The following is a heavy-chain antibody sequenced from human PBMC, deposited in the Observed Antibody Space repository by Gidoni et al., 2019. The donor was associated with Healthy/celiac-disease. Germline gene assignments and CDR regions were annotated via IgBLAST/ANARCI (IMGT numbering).Heavy chain of an antibody. CDR2: ISSSSSTI. CDR3: ATILLTTGKQWLVVGDAFDI. V-gene: IGHV3-48*02. CDR1: GFPFSSSS. J-gene: IGHJ3*02. Sequence: EVQLVESGGGLVQPGGSLRLSCAASGFPFSSSSMTWVRQAPGKGLEWGSYISSSSSTIYYADSVKGRFTISRDNAKNSLYLQMNSLRDEDTAVYYCATILLTTGKQWLVVGDAFDIWGQGTMVTVSS. D-gene: IGHD6-19*01.